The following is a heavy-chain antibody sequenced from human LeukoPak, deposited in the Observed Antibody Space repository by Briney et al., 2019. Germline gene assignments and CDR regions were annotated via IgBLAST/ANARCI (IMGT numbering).Heavy chain of an antibody. CDR2: ISSSSSYI. V-gene: IGHV3-21*06. CDR3: ARDHKDWGVFDY. D-gene: IGHD7-27*01. Sequence: GGSLRLSCAASGFTFSSYSMNWVRQAPGKGLEWVSSISSSSSYIYYADSVKGRFTISRDNGKNSLYLEMNSVRPEDTAVYYCARDHKDWGVFDYWGQGTLVTVSS. CDR1: GFTFSSYS. J-gene: IGHJ4*02.